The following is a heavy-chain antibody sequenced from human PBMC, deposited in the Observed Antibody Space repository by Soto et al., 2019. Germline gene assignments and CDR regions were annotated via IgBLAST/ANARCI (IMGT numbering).Heavy chain of an antibody. J-gene: IGHJ4*02. Sequence: QELLVESGGGVVQPGRSLRLSCAASASIFRGYGMHWVRQAPGKGLEWVAVIWFDGSNKYYADSVKGRFTISRDNSNNMLYLQMYSLRAEDTAVYYCARAGIGGTAFRGFCDYWGQGALVTVSS. D-gene: IGHD1-7*01. V-gene: IGHV3-33*01. CDR3: ARAGIGGTAFRGFCDY. CDR1: ASIFRGYG. CDR2: IWFDGSNK.